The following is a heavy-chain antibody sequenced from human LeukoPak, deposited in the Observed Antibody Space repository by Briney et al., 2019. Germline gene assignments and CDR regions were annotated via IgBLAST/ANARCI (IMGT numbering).Heavy chain of an antibody. CDR3: ARRGIGYYSSTSFYSYY. J-gene: IGHJ4*02. D-gene: IGHD2-2*01. CDR2: ISSNGGST. Sequence: SGGSQRLSCAAAGFTYSIYAVHCVRQAPGKGLEYVSAISSNGGSTYYANSVKGRFTISRDNDKNSLYLQMNSLRAEDTAVYYCARRGIGYYSSTSFYSYYWGQGTLVTVSS. CDR1: GFTYSIYA. V-gene: IGHV3-64*01.